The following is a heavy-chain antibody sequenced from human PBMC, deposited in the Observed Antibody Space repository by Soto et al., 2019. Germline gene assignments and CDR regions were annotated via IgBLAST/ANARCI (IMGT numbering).Heavy chain of an antibody. CDR3: ARVGLLWFGGLDV. V-gene: IGHV3-13*04. CDR2: IGTAGDT. D-gene: IGHD3-10*01. J-gene: IGHJ6*02. Sequence: EVQLVESGGGLVQPGGSLRLSCAASGFTFSSYDMHWVRQATGKGLEWVSAIGTAGDTYYPGSVKGRFTISRENAKNSFYLQMNSLRAGDTAVYYCARVGLLWFGGLDVWGQGTTVTVSS. CDR1: GFTFSSYD.